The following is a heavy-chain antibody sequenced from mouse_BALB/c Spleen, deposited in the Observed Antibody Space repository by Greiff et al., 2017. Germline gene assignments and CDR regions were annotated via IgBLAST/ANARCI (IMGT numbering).Heavy chain of an antibody. CDR1: GYAFSSSW. J-gene: IGHJ3*01. D-gene: IGHD2-1*01. CDR3: AREDGNYGGFAY. Sequence: QVQLQQSGPELVKPGASVKISCKASGYAFSSSWMNWVKQRPGQGLEWIGRIYPGDGDTNYNGKFKGKATLTADKSSSTAYMQLSSLTSVDSAVYFCAREDGNYGGFAYWGQGTLVTVSA. CDR2: IYPGDGDT. V-gene: IGHV1-82*01.